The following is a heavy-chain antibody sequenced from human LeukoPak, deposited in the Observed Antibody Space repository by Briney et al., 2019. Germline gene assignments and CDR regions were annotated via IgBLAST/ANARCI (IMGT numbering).Heavy chain of an antibody. CDR3: AREGGQYDILTGYYNPGYFDY. V-gene: IGHV4-59*01. CDR2: IYYSGST. Sequence: PSETLSLTCTVSGGSISSYYWSWIRQPPGKGLEWIGYIYYSGSTNYNPSLKSRVTISVDTSKNQFSLKLSSVTAADTAVYYCAREGGQYDILTGYYNPGYFDYWGQGTLVTVSS. J-gene: IGHJ4*02. CDR1: GGSISSYY. D-gene: IGHD3-9*01.